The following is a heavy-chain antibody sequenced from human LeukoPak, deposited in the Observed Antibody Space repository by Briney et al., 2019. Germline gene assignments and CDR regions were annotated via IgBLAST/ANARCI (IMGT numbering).Heavy chain of an antibody. V-gene: IGHV4-59*08. CDR2: IEYSGST. CDR3: ARHGIAVAPFDP. CDR1: GGSISSYY. J-gene: IGHJ5*02. D-gene: IGHD6-19*01. Sequence: PSETLSLTCTVSGGSISSYYWSWIRQPPGKGLEWIGYIEYSGSTNYNPSLKSRVTISVDTSKNQFSLKLSSVTAADTAVYYCARHGIAVAPFDPWGQGTLVTVSS.